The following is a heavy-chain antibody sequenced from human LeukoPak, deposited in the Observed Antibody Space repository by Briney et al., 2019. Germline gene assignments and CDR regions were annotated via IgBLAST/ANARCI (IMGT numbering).Heavy chain of an antibody. V-gene: IGHV3-33*01. CDR3: ASNYGDEYYFDY. J-gene: IGHJ4*02. CDR2: IWYDGSNK. Sequence: PGGSLRLSCAASGFTFSSYGMHWVRQAPGKGLEWVAVIWYDGSNKYYADSVEGRFTISRDNSKNTLYLQMNSLRAEDTAVYYCASNYGDEYYFDYWGQGTLVTVSS. D-gene: IGHD4-17*01. CDR1: GFTFSSYG.